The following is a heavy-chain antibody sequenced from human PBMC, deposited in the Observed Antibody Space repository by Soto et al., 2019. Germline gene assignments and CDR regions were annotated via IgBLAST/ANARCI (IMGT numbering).Heavy chain of an antibody. CDR3: AKGGQLVSSWFDP. D-gene: IGHD6-13*01. Sequence: EVQLLESGGGLVQPGGSLRLSCAASGFTFSSYAMSWVRQAPGKGLEWVSAISGSGGSTYYADSVKGRFTISRDNSENKLYLQMNSLRAEATAVYYCAKGGQLVSSWFDPWGQGTLVTVSS. V-gene: IGHV3-23*01. CDR1: GFTFSSYA. J-gene: IGHJ5*02. CDR2: ISGSGGST.